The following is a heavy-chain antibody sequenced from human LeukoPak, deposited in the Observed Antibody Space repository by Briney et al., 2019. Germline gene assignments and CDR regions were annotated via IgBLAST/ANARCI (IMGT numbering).Heavy chain of an antibody. V-gene: IGHV1-24*01. CDR1: GFTFSNYG. J-gene: IGHJ6*03. D-gene: IGHD1-20*01. CDR2: FNPEDDER. Sequence: GRSLRLSCAASGFTFSNYGMHWVRQAPGKGLEWMGGFNPEDDERIYAQKFQGRVTMTEDTSTDTAYMELSSLRSNDTAVYYCATSSHNWNLGGVRDYKDVWGKGTTVTVSS. CDR3: ATSSHNWNLGGVRDYKDV.